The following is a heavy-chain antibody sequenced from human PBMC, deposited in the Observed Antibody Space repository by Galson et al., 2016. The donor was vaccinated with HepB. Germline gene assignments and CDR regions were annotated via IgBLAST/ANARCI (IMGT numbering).Heavy chain of an antibody. CDR2: IYYSGTT. D-gene: IGHD6-6*01. V-gene: IGHV4-39*02. CDR3: AKEYGARQWSYY. CDR1: GASISSSNYY. Sequence: SETLSLTCTVSGASISSSNYYWGWIRQPPGKGLEWIGSIYYSGTTHYNPSLRSRVTISVDTSKSHFSLKLRSVTAPDTAVYYFAKEYGARQWSYYWGQGSRCTCSS. J-gene: IGHJ4*02.